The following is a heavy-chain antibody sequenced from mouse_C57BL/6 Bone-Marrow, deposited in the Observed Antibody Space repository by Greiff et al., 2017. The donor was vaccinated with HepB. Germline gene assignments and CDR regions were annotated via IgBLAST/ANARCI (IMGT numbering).Heavy chain of an antibody. J-gene: IGHJ4*01. CDR1: GYSFTDYN. CDR2: INPNYGTT. D-gene: IGHD1-1*01. Sequence: EVQLQESGPELVKPGASVKISCKASGYSFTDYNMNWVKQSNGKSLEWIGVINPNYGTTSYNQKFKGKATLTVDQSSSTAYMQLNSLTSEDSAVYYCARSFYYGSFYAMDYWGQGTSVTVSS. V-gene: IGHV1-39*01. CDR3: ARSFYYGSFYAMDY.